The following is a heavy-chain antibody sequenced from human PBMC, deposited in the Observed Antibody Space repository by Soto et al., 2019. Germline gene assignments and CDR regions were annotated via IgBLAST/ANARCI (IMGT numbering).Heavy chain of an antibody. V-gene: IGHV3-23*01. J-gene: IGHJ4*02. CDR1: GFTLSSYA. Sequence: XGSLRLSCSAAGFTLSSYAMSWVRQAPGKGLEWVSAISGSGGSTYYADSVKGRFTISRDNSKNTLYLQMNSLRAEDTAVYYCAKVLDYDFWSGYNYWGQGTRVTVSS. CDR2: ISGSGGST. D-gene: IGHD3-3*01. CDR3: AKVLDYDFWSGYNY.